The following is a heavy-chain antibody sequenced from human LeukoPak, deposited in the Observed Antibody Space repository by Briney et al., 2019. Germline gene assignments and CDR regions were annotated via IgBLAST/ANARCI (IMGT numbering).Heavy chain of an antibody. CDR1: EYTFSDYY. Sequence: ASVKVSCKASEYTFSDYYIHWVRQAPGQGFEWMGWINPNSGGTYYIQKFQGRVTMTRDTSISTAYMDLSRLTYDDTAVYYCANSKYGGFFDYWGQGTLVTVSP. CDR2: INPNSGGT. CDR3: ANSKYGGFFDY. J-gene: IGHJ4*02. V-gene: IGHV1-2*02. D-gene: IGHD3-16*01.